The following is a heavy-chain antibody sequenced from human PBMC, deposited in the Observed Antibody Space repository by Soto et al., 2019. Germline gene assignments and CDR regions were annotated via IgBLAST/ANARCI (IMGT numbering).Heavy chain of an antibody. CDR2: ISYDGSIK. CDR3: AREWSTSGDLDY. Sequence: QVQLVESAGGGVQPGRSLRLSCAASGFTFSSHSIQWVRQASGKGLEWVAVISYDGSIKYYADSVKGRFTISRDNSKNTAYLQMNSLRAEDTAVFYCAREWSTSGDLDYWGQGTLVIVSS. CDR1: GFTFSSHS. V-gene: IGHV3-30-3*01. D-gene: IGHD3-10*01. J-gene: IGHJ4*02.